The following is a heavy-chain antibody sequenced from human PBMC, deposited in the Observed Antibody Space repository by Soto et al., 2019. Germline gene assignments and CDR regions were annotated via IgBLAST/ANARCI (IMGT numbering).Heavy chain of an antibody. V-gene: IGHV3-23*01. CDR2: ISGSGGST. Sequence: PGGSLRLSCAASGFTFSSYAMSWVRQAPGKGLEWVSAISGSGGSTYYADSVKGRFTISRDNSKNTLYLQMNSLRAEDTAVYYFAKDPVTSDIVVVVAATPLDPDYWGQGTLVTVSS. CDR1: GFTFSSYA. D-gene: IGHD2-15*01. CDR3: AKDPVTSDIVVVVAATPLDPDY. J-gene: IGHJ4*02.